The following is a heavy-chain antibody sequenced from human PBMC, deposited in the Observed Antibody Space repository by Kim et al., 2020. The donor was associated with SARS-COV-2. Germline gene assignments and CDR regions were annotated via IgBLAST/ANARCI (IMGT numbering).Heavy chain of an antibody. CDR3: ARPSRTQQLVSNYYYGMDV. D-gene: IGHD6-13*01. V-gene: IGHV1-69*02. CDR1: GGTFSSYT. CDR2: IIPILGIA. Sequence: SVKVSCKASGGTFSSYTISWVRQAPGQGLEWMGRIIPILGIANYAQKFQGRVTITADKSTSTAYMELSSLRSEDTAVYYCARPSRTQQLVSNYYYGMDVWGQGTTVTVSS. J-gene: IGHJ6*02.